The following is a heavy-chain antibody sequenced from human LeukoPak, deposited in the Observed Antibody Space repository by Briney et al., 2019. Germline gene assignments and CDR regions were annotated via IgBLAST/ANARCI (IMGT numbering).Heavy chain of an antibody. D-gene: IGHD3-9*01. Sequence: SETLSLTCAVYGGSFSGHYWTWIRQPPGKGLEWIGEINHSGSTNYNPSLKSRVTISVDTSKNQFSLKVSSVTAADTAVYYCARPAILTGFDYWGQGTLVTVSS. CDR1: GGSFSGHY. V-gene: IGHV4-34*01. J-gene: IGHJ4*02. CDR2: INHSGST. CDR3: ARPAILTGFDY.